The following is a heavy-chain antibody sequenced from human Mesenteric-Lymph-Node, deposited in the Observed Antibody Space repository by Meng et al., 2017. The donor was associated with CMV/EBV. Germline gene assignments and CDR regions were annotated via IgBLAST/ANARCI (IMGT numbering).Heavy chain of an antibody. CDR3: ARPYSSSWNGYNWFDP. V-gene: IGHV1-69*10. J-gene: IGHJ5*02. CDR2: IIPILGIA. D-gene: IGHD6-13*01. Sequence: SVKVSCKASGGTFSSYAISWVRQAPGQGLEWMGGIIPILGIANYAQKFQGRVTITADKSTSTAYMELSSLRSEDTAVYYCARPYSSSWNGYNWFDPWGQGTLVTVSS. CDR1: GGTFSSYA.